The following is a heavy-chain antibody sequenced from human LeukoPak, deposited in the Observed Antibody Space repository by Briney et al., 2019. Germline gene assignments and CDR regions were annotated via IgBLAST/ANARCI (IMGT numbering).Heavy chain of an antibody. CDR3: ASWGTGFDY. Sequence: SETLSLTCAVYGGSFSGYYWSWTRQPPGKGLEWIGYIYTSGSTNYNPSLKSRVTISVDTSKNQFSLKLRSVTAADTAVYYCASWGTGFDYWGQGTLVTVSS. V-gene: IGHV4-4*09. CDR1: GGSFSGYY. CDR2: IYTSGST. J-gene: IGHJ4*02. D-gene: IGHD3-16*01.